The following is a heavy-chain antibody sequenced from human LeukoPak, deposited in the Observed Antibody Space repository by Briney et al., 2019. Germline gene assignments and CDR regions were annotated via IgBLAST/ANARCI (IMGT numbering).Heavy chain of an antibody. J-gene: IGHJ4*02. V-gene: IGHV1-46*01. Sequence: ASVKVSCKASGYTFTSYDINWVRQATGQGLEWMGIINPSGGSTSYAQKFQGRVTMTRDTSTSTVYMELSSLRSEDTAVYYCARGKYGYFDYWGQGTLVTVSS. CDR3: ARGKYGYFDY. D-gene: IGHD3-10*01. CDR2: INPSGGST. CDR1: GYTFTSYD.